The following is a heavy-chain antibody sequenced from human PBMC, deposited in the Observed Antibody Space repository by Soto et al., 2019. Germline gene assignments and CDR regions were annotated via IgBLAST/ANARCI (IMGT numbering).Heavy chain of an antibody. V-gene: IGHV3-53*01. J-gene: IGHJ6*02. CDR3: ARDRSQGYWTNGVCYVPFGMDV. CDR1: GLSVSSNY. Sequence: GVLRLSSAASGLSVSSNYIVRVRQAPGKGLEEVSVIYSGGSTYYADSVKGRFTISRDNSKNALYLQMNSLRAEETAVYYCARDRSQGYWTNGVCYVPFGMDVWGQGTTVTVSS. D-gene: IGHD2-8*01. CDR2: IYSGGST.